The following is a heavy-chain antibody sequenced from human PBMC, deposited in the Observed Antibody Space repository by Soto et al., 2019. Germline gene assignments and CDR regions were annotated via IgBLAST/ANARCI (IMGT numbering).Heavy chain of an antibody. CDR3: ARGRTYYYGSGSYYNSWFDP. V-gene: IGHV4-34*01. CDR2: INHSGST. CDR1: GGSFSGYY. J-gene: IGHJ5*02. D-gene: IGHD3-10*01. Sequence: SETLSLTCAFYGGSFSGYYWSWIRQPPGKGLEWIGEINHSGSTNYNPSLKSRVTISVDTSKNQFSLKLSSVTAADTAVYYCARGRTYYYGSGSYYNSWFDPWGQGTLVTVSS.